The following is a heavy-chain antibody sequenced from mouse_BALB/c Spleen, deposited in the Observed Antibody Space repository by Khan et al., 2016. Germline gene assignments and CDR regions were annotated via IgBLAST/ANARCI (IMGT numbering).Heavy chain of an antibody. D-gene: IGHD2-4*01. CDR1: GYTFTSYY. Sequence: QVQLQQSGAELVKPGASVKLSCKASGYTFTSYYMYWVKQRPGQGLEWIGEINPSNGGTNFNEKFKSKATLTVDKSSSTAYMQLSSLTSEDSAVYYRTRGGYDYDYWGQGTALTVSS. J-gene: IGHJ2*01. CDR3: TRGGYDYDY. CDR2: INPSNGGT. V-gene: IGHV1S81*02.